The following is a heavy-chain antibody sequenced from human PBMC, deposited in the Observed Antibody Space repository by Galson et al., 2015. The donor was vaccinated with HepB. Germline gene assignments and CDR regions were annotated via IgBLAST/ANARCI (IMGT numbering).Heavy chain of an antibody. V-gene: IGHV1-69*13. Sequence: SVKVSCKASGGTFSSYAISWVRQAPGQGLEWMGGIIPIFGTANYAQKFQGRVTITADESTSTAYMELSSLRSEDTAVYYCARVGDYSVNVAFDIWGQGTMVTVSS. CDR2: IIPIFGTA. J-gene: IGHJ3*02. D-gene: IGHD4-11*01. CDR3: ARVGDYSVNVAFDI. CDR1: GGTFSSYA.